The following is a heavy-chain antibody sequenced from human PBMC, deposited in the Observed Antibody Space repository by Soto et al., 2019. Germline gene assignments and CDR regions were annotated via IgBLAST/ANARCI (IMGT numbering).Heavy chain of an antibody. CDR2: ISAGGTT. V-gene: IGHV3-23*04. CDR3: AKDPLTRGWFDP. J-gene: IGHJ5*02. Sequence: EVQLVESGGGLVQPGRSLRLSCAASGFTFDDYAMHWVRQAPGKGLHWVSGISAGGTTYYADSAKGRFTISRDNSKNTLYLQMNSLRADDTAVYYCAKDPLTRGWFDPWGQGTLVTVSS. CDR1: GFTFDDYA.